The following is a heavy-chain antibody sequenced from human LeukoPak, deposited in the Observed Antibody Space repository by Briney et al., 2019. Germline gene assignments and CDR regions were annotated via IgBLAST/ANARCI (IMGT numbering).Heavy chain of an antibody. V-gene: IGHV3-21*01. J-gene: IGHJ3*01. CDR3: ARPTSTTSNDGFDV. Sequence: PGGSLRLSCAASGFTFSSSWMHWVRQAPGQGLEWVSSISSGSGYMYYADSVKGRFTISRDNARNSLFLQMNSLRAEDTAIYYCARPTSTTSNDGFDVWGRGTMVTVSS. D-gene: IGHD2-2*01. CDR2: ISSGSGYM. CDR1: GFTFSSSW.